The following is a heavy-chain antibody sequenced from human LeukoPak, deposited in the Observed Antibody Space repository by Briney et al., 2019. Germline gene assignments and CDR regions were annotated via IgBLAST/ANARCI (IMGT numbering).Heavy chain of an antibody. D-gene: IGHD6-19*01. CDR3: ARHAVAGSYYFDY. CDR2: IYYSGST. V-gene: IGHV4-59*08. CDR1: GXSISSYY. J-gene: IGHJ4*02. Sequence: PSETLSLTCTVSGXSISSYYWSWIRQPPGKGLEWIGYIYYSGSTNYNPSLKSRVTISVDTSKNQFSLKLSSVTAADTAVYYCARHAVAGSYYFDYWGQGTLVTVSS.